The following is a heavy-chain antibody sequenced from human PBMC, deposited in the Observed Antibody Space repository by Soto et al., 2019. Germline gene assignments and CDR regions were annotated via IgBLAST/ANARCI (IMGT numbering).Heavy chain of an antibody. J-gene: IGHJ6*02. D-gene: IGHD3-9*01. CDR3: ARGEASYYDILTGYPNGMDV. CDR2: IKSKTDGGTT. CDR1: GFTFSNAW. Sequence: GGSLRLSCAASGFTFSNAWMSWVRQASGKGLEWVGRIKSKTDGGTTDYAAPVKGRFTISRDDSKNTLYLQMNSLKTEDTAVYYCARGEASYYDILTGYPNGMDVWGQGTTVTVSS. V-gene: IGHV3-15*01.